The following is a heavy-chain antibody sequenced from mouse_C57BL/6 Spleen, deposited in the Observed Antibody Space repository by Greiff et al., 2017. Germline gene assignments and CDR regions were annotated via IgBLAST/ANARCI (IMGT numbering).Heavy chain of an antibody. J-gene: IGHJ2*01. Sequence: QVQLQQPGAELVMPGASVKLSCKASGYTFTSYWMHWVKQRPGQGLEWIGEIDPSDSYTNYNQKFKGKSTLTVDKSSSTAYMQLSSLTSEDSAVYYCARSSYYGSSGDYWGQGTTLTVSS. CDR1: GYTFTSYW. CDR3: ARSSYYGSSGDY. V-gene: IGHV1-69*01. D-gene: IGHD1-1*01. CDR2: IDPSDSYT.